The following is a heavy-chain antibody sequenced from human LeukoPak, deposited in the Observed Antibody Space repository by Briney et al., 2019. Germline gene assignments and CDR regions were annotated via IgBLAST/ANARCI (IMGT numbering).Heavy chain of an antibody. CDR3: ARVGDGPYSGSYYRAFDI. V-gene: IGHV4-4*07. J-gene: IGHJ3*02. D-gene: IGHD1-26*01. Sequence: SETLSLTCTVSGGSISSYYWSWIRQPAGKGLEWIGRIYTSGSTNYNPSLKSRVTMSVDTSKNQFSLKLSSVTAADTAVHYCARVGDGPYSGSYYRAFDIWGQGTMVTVSS. CDR2: IYTSGST. CDR1: GGSISSYY.